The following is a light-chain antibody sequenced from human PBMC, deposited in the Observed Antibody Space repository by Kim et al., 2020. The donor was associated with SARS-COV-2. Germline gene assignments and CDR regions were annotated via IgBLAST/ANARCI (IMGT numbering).Light chain of an antibody. Sequence: ASLGETVTTSRRASQRISNRLAWYQQKPGRAPSLLIYAASNLHSGVPSRFSGSGSGTDFTLTISSLQPEDLATYYCQHLNSYPSTFGGGTKVDIK. V-gene: IGKV1-9*01. J-gene: IGKJ4*01. CDR1: QRISNR. CDR3: QHLNSYPST. CDR2: AAS.